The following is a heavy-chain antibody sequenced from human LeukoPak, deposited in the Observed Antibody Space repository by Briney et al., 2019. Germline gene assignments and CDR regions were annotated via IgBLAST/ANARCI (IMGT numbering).Heavy chain of an antibody. Sequence: ASVKVSCKASGYTFTSYGMHWVRQAPGQRLEWMGWINAGNGNTKYSQKFQGRVTITRDTSASTAYMELSSLRSEDTAVYYCARDPRRGYSYGFDYWGQGTLVTVSS. CDR3: ARDPRRGYSYGFDY. CDR1: GYTFTSYG. CDR2: INAGNGNT. J-gene: IGHJ4*02. D-gene: IGHD5-18*01. V-gene: IGHV1-3*01.